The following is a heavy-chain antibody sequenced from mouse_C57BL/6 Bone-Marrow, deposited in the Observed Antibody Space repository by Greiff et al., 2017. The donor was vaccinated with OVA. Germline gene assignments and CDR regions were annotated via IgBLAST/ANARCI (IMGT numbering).Heavy chain of an antibody. V-gene: IGHV1-52*01. CDR1: GYTFTSYW. CDR3: ARAPFTTVVAVDY. D-gene: IGHD1-1*01. CDR2: IDPSDSEP. Sequence: QVQLQQPGAELVRPGSSVKLSCKASGYTFTSYWMHWVKQRPIQGLEWIGNIDPSDSEPHYNPKIKDKATLTVDKSSSTADMQLSSRTSDDSAVYYCARAPFTTVVAVDYWGQGTTLTVSS. J-gene: IGHJ2*01.